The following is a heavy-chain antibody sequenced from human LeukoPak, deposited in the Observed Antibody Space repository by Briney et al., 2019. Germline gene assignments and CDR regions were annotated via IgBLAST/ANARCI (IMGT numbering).Heavy chain of an antibody. CDR2: INPNSGGT. V-gene: IGHV1-2*06. CDR3: ARDPGSYDYGMDV. J-gene: IGHJ6*02. D-gene: IGHD2-2*01. Sequence: ASVKVSCKASGYTFTGYYMHWVRQAPGQGLEWMGRINPNSGGTNYAQKFQGRVTMTGDTSISTAYMEPSRLRSDDTAVYYCARDPGSYDYGMDVWGQGTTVTVSS. CDR1: GYTFTGYY.